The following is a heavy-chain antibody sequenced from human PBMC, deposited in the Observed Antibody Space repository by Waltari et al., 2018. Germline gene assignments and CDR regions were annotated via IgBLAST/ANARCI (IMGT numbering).Heavy chain of an antibody. D-gene: IGHD6-19*01. V-gene: IGHV3-30*02. J-gene: IGHJ6*03. CDR3: AKDQQWLPTDRYYYYMDV. CDR1: GFTFSSYG. CDR2: RRYDGSNK. Sequence: QVQLVESGGGVVQPGGSLRLSCAASGFTFSSYGMHWVRQAPGKGLEWVAVRRYDGSNKYYADSVKGRFTISRDNSKNTLYLQMNSLRAEDTAVYYCAKDQQWLPTDRYYYYMDVWGKGTTVTVSS.